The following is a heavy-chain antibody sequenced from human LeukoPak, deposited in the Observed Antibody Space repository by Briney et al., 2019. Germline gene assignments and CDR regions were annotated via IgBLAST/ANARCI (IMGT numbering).Heavy chain of an antibody. Sequence: GGSLRLSCAASGFTFSSYNMKWVRQAPGKGLEWVSSITTTSHYLNYADSVEGRFTISRDNAKNSLYLQMNSLRAEDTAVYYCAKDPLGDYDGHWGQGTLVTVSS. D-gene: IGHD4-17*01. CDR3: AKDPLGDYDGH. CDR1: GFTFSSYN. J-gene: IGHJ4*02. CDR2: ITTTSHYL. V-gene: IGHV3-21*04.